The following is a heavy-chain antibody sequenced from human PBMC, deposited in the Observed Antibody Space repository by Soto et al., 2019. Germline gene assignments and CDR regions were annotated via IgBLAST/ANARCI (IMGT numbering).Heavy chain of an antibody. V-gene: IGHV5-10-1*01. CDR1: GYSFTSYW. J-gene: IGHJ5*02. D-gene: IGHD6-19*01. Sequence: PGESLKISCKGSGYSFTSYWISWVRQMPGKGLQWMGRVDPDGSFTNYSPSFQGHVTISADKSISTAYLQWSSLKASDTAIYYCARHERYSSDWPYYNCFDPWGQGTLVTVSS. CDR2: VDPDGSFT. CDR3: ARHERYSSDWPYYNCFDP.